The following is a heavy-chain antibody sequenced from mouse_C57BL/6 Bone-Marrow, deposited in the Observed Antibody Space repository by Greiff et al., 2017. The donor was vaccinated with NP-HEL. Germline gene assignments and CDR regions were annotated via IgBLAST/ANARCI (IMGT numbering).Heavy chain of an antibody. CDR1: GYTFTCYL. CDR2: IDPNSGGT. J-gene: IGHJ2*01. D-gene: IGHD1-1*01. Sequence: KESCKASGYTFTCYLMHWVKQRPGRGLEWIGRIDPNSGGTKYNEKFKSKATLTVDKPSSTAYMQLNSLTSEDSAVYYCARYYYGSSSFDYWGQGTTLTVSS. CDR3: ARYYYGSSSFDY. V-gene: IGHV1-72*01.